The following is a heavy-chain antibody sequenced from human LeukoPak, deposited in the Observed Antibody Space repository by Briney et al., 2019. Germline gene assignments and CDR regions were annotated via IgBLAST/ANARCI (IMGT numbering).Heavy chain of an antibody. CDR3: ARGPYSSGWYGWFDP. Sequence: GGSLRLSCAASGFTFSSYWMHWVRQAPGKGLVWVSRINTDGSSTTFADSVKGRFTISRDNAKNTLYLQMNSLRAEDTAVYYCARGPYSSGWYGWFDPWGQGTLVTVSS. V-gene: IGHV3-74*01. CDR2: INTDGSST. J-gene: IGHJ5*02. D-gene: IGHD6-19*01. CDR1: GFTFSSYW.